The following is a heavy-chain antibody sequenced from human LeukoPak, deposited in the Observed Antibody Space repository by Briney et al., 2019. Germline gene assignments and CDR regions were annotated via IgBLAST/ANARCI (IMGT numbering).Heavy chain of an antibody. CDR1: GFTFSSYS. Sequence: GGSLRLSCAASGFTFSSYSMNWVRQAPGKGLEAVSYISSSSSTIYYADSVKGRFAISRDNAKNSLYLQLNSLRAEDTAVYYCARPFCSGGSCYSSIPGPVHWGQGTLVAVSS. CDR3: ARPFCSGGSCYSSIPGPVH. J-gene: IGHJ4*02. V-gene: IGHV3-48*01. CDR2: ISSSSSTI. D-gene: IGHD2-15*01.